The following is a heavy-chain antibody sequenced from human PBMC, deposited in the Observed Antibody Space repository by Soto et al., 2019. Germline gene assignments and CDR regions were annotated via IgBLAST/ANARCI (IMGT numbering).Heavy chain of an antibody. Sequence: DSVKVSCKASGYTFTGYYMHWVRQAPGQGLEWMGWINPNSGGTNYAQKFQGWVTMTRDTSISTAYMELSRLRSDDTAVYYCAREGDYDSVVGSKEDSSGYVLYGMDVWRHGITVNVS. CDR1: GYTFTGYY. V-gene: IGHV1-2*04. CDR2: INPNSGGT. J-gene: IGHJ6*02. D-gene: IGHD3-22*01. CDR3: AREGDYDSVVGSKEDSSGYVLYGMDV.